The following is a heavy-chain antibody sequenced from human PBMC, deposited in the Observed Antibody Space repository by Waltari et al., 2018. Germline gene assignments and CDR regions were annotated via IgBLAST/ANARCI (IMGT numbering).Heavy chain of an antibody. D-gene: IGHD3-16*02. CDR3: TRVGYYDYIWGSYRPYYFDY. Sequence: EVQLVESGGGLVQQGRSLRLSCTDSGFTFGDYAMSWFRPAAGKGLGWVGFIRSKAYGGTTEYAASVKGRFTISRDDSKSIAYLQMNSLKTEDTAVYYCTRVGYYDYIWGSYRPYYFDYWGQGTLVTVSS. V-gene: IGHV3-49*03. J-gene: IGHJ4*02. CDR2: IRSKAYGGTT. CDR1: GFTFGDYA.